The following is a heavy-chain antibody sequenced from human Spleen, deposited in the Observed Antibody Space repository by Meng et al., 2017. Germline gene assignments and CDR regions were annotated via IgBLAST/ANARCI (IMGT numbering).Heavy chain of an antibody. Sequence: QRQEASPGLVMTPPTRSPTYSVSVVAIISDGYYWSWSSQHPGKGLEWIGYTYYCGGTYYNPSLKSRVTISVDTSKNQFSLKLSSVPAADKAVYYCARDHYGSVGNWFDPWGQGTLVTVSS. CDR2: TYYCGGT. CDR3: ARDHYGSVGNWFDP. CDR1: VVAIISDGYY. D-gene: IGHD3-10*01. J-gene: IGHJ5*02. V-gene: IGHV4-31*03.